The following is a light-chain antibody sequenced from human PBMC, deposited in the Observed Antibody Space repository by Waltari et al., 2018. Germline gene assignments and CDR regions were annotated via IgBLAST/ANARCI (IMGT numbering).Light chain of an antibody. CDR1: NIGTKT. V-gene: IGLV3-21*04. CDR2: SDT. J-gene: IGLJ1*01. Sequence: SYVLTQPPSLSVALGKTARIPCGGNNIGTKTVHWYQHKPGQAPVLLIYSDTDRPSGIPERLTGSKSGTTATLTISTVEAGDEADYYCQVWDGSTDHYVFGSGTKVTV. CDR3: QVWDGSTDHYV.